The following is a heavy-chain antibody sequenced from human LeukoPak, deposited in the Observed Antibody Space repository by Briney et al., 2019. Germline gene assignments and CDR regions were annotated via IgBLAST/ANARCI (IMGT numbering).Heavy chain of an antibody. CDR1: GGSISSGSYY. CDR2: IYTSGST. V-gene: IGHV4-61*02. D-gene: IGHD3-3*01. CDR3: ARARLKSDLDAFDI. J-gene: IGHJ3*02. Sequence: SQTLSLTCTVSGGSISSGSYYWGWIRQPAGKGLEWIGRIYTSGSTNYNPSLKSRVTISVDTSKIQFSLKLSSVTAADTAVYYCARARLKSDLDAFDIWGQGTMVTVSS.